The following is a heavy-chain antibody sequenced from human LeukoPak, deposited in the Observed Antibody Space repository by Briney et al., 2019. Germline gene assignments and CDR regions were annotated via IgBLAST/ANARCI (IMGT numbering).Heavy chain of an antibody. CDR2: IYYSVST. D-gene: IGHD3-22*01. V-gene: IGHV4-61*01. CDR1: GGSVSSGSYY. CDR3: ARDSYYDSSGYL. J-gene: IGHJ5*02. Sequence: TSETLSLTCTVSGGSVSSGSYYWSWIRQPPGKGLVWIGYIYYSVSTNYNPSLKSRVTISVDTSKNQFSLKLSSVTAADTAVYYCARDSYYDSSGYLWSQGTLVTVSS.